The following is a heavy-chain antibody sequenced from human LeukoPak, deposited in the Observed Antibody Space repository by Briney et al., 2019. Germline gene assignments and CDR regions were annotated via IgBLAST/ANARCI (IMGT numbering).Heavy chain of an antibody. J-gene: IGHJ5*02. CDR1: GFTFSSYS. V-gene: IGHV3-48*01. CDR2: ISSSSTI. CDR3: TSTYYYGSGSYP. D-gene: IGHD3-10*01. Sequence: GGSLRLSCAASGFTFSSYSMNWVRQAPGKGLEWVSYISSSSTIYYADSVKGRFTISRDNAKNSLYLQMNSLRAEDTAVYYCTSTYYYGSGSYPRGQGTLVTVSS.